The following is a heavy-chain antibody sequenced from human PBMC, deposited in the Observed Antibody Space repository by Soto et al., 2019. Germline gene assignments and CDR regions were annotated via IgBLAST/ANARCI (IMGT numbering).Heavy chain of an antibody. CDR1: GFTFSSYD. D-gene: IGHD6-19*01. Sequence: GGSLRLSCAASGFTFSSYDIHWVRQATGKGLEWVSAIGTAGDTYYPGSVKGRFTISRENAKNSLYLQMNSLRAGDTAVYYCARGGASGWYYYYYGMDVWGQGTTVTVSS. V-gene: IGHV3-13*01. CDR3: ARGGASGWYYYYYGMDV. J-gene: IGHJ6*02. CDR2: IGTAGDT.